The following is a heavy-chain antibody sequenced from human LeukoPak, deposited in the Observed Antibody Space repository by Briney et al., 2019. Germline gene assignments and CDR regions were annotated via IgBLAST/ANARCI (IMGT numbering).Heavy chain of an antibody. CDR2: TYYRSKWYN. CDR1: GDSVSSNSAA. J-gene: IGHJ4*02. V-gene: IGHV6-1*01. CDR3: AGVGKASSGCYYFDY. Sequence: SQTLSLTCAISGDSVSSNSAAWNWIRQSPSRGLEWLGRTYYRSKWYNDYAVFVRSRVSINPDTSKNQFSLQLNSVTPEDTAVYYCAGVGKASSGCYYFDYWGQGTLVTVSS. D-gene: IGHD6-19*01.